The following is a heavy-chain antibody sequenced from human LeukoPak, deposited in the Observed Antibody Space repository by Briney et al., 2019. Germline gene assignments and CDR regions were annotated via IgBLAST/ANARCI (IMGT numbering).Heavy chain of an antibody. D-gene: IGHD5-18*01. J-gene: IGHJ4*02. CDR3: AKDVQHGYSYAVRGFDY. V-gene: IGHV3-23*01. Sequence: PGGSLRLSCAASGVTFDRFAMSWVRQAPGKGLEWVSAISGLAGSTYYADSVKGRFIISRDNSKNTLYLDMTSLRAEDTAVYYCAKDVQHGYSYAVRGFDYWGQGTLVTVSS. CDR1: GVTFDRFA. CDR2: ISGLAGST.